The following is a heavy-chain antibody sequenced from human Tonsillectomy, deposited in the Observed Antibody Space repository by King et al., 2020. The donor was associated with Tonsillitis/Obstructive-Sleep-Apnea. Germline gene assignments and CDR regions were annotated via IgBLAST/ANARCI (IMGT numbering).Heavy chain of an antibody. CDR3: ARGRRGGYNEDFGY. CDR2: INHSGST. CDR1: GGSFSGYY. V-gene: IGHV4-34*01. D-gene: IGHD5-24*01. J-gene: IGHJ4*02. Sequence: VQLQQWGAGLLKPSETLSLTCAVYGGSFSGYYWSWIRQPPGKGLEWIGEINHSGSTNYNPSLKSRVTISVDTSKNQFSLKLSSVTAADTAVYYCARGRRGGYNEDFGYLGQGTPVTVSS.